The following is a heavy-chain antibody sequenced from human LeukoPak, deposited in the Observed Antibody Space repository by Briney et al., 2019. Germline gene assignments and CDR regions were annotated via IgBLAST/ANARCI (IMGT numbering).Heavy chain of an antibody. CDR1: GFTFSSYA. D-gene: IGHD3-22*01. J-gene: IGHJ4*02. CDR3: ARAPQIVVVIDY. V-gene: IGHV3-30-3*01. CDR2: ISYDGSNK. Sequence: GGSLRLSCAASGFTFSSYAMHWVRQAPGKGLEGVAVISYDGSNKYYADSVKGRFTISRDNSKNTLYLQMNSLRAEDTALYYCARAPQIVVVIDYWGQGTLVTVAS.